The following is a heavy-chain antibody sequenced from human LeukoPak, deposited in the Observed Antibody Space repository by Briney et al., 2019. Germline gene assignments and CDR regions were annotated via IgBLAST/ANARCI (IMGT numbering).Heavy chain of an antibody. Sequence: ASVKVSCKASGGTFSSYAVSWVRQAPGQGLEWMGRIIPILGIANYAQKFQGRVTITADKSTSTAYMELSSLRSEDTAVYYCARGGEGYYDSSGYTLFDYWGQGTLVTVSS. D-gene: IGHD3-22*01. V-gene: IGHV1-69*04. CDR3: ARGGEGYYDSSGYTLFDY. J-gene: IGHJ4*02. CDR2: IIPILGIA. CDR1: GGTFSSYA.